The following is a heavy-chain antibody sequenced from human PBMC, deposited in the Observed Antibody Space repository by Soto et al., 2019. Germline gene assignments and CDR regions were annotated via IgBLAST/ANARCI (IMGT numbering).Heavy chain of an antibody. V-gene: IGHV3-53*01. J-gene: IGHJ6*02. D-gene: IGHD6-19*01. CDR3: ARDGRPLHSSGPQRNYYGMDV. CDR2: IYSGGST. Sequence: GGSLRLSCAASGFTVSSNYMSWVRQAPGKGLEWVSVIYSGGSTYYADSVKGRFTISRDNSKNTLYLQMNSLRAEDTAVYYCARDGRPLHSSGPQRNYYGMDVWGQGTTVTVSS. CDR1: GFTVSSNY.